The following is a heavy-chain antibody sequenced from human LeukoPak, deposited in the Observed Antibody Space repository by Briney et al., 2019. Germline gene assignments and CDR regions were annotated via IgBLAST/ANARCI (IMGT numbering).Heavy chain of an antibody. Sequence: PGRSLRLSCAASGFTFDDYAMHWVRQAPGKGLEWVSGISWKSDRIGYADSVKGRFTISRDNSKNTLYLQMNSLRAEDTAVYYCAKTGNPATGDYWGQGTLVTVSS. D-gene: IGHD1-1*01. CDR3: AKTGNPATGDY. CDR2: ISWKSDRI. CDR1: GFTFDDYA. V-gene: IGHV3-9*01. J-gene: IGHJ4*02.